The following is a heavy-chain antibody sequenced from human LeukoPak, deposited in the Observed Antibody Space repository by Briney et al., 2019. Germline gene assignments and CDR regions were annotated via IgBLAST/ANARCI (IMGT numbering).Heavy chain of an antibody. V-gene: IGHV4-39*01. Sequence: LETLCLTPAVSGGSISSSSYCCGWVRQPPGEGLGCIGSMYYSGSTYYNPSLKRRVTISVDTSKNQFSLKLSSVTAADTAVYYCASDYGGNSVPWDDYWGQGTLVTVSS. D-gene: IGHD4-17*01. CDR2: MYYSGST. CDR3: ASDYGGNSVPWDDY. CDR1: GGSISSSSYC. J-gene: IGHJ4*02.